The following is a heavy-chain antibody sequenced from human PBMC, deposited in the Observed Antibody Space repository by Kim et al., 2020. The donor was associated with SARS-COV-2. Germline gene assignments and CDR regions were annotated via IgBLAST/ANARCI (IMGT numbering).Heavy chain of an antibody. CDR3: AKDLEIGRDGYFDS. CDR1: GFSFDEYA. V-gene: IGHV3-43*02. CDR2: ISGDGYTT. J-gene: IGHJ4*02. Sequence: GGSLRLSCAASGFSFDEYAMHWVRQPPGQGLEWVSLISGDGYTTSYADSVKGRFTISRDNSKNSLYLQMDSLRNEDTALYYCAKDLEIGRDGYFDSWGQGTLVTVSS. D-gene: IGHD1-1*01.